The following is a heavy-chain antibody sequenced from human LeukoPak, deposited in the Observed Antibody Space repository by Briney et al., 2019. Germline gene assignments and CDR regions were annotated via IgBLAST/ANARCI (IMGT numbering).Heavy chain of an antibody. V-gene: IGHV4-38-2*02. D-gene: IGHD3-22*01. Sequence: SETLSLTCTVSVHPITSGSYWGWIRPPPGKGLEWIGSIYHSGRTSYNPSLTSRVSLSIDTSKNQFSLKLTSVTAADTAVYYCASTVSSGYSYFDSWGQGTLVTVSS. J-gene: IGHJ4*02. CDR2: IYHSGRT. CDR1: VHPITSGSY. CDR3: ASTVSSGYSYFDS.